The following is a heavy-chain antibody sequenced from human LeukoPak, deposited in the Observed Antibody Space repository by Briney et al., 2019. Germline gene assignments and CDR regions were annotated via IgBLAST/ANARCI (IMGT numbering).Heavy chain of an antibody. CDR2: ISWDGDTT. D-gene: IGHD6-13*01. J-gene: IGHJ6*04. V-gene: IGHV3-43D*04. CDR1: GFTFDDYA. CDR3: AKDFSSSWLYYFGMDV. Sequence: GGSLRLSSEASGFTFDDYAMHWVRQAPGKGLEWVSLISWDGDTTYYADSVKGRFTISRDNRKDSLYLQMNSLRAEDTALYYCAKDFSSSWLYYFGMDVWGKGTTVTVSS.